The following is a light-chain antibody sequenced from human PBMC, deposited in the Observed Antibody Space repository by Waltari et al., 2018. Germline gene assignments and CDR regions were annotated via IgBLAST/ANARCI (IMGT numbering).Light chain of an antibody. CDR1: QSVLYRSNNKNY. CDR3: QQYYSIPLT. V-gene: IGKV4-1*01. Sequence: DIVMTQSPDSLAVSLGERATINCKSSQSVLYRSNNKNYLAWYQQKPGQPPKLLIYWASTRESGVPDRFSGSGSGTHFTLTITSLQAEDVAVYYCQQYYSIPLTFGGGTRMEIK. CDR2: WAS. J-gene: IGKJ4*01.